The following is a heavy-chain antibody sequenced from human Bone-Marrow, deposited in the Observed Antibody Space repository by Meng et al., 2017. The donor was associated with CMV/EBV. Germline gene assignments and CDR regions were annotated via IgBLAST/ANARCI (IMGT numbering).Heavy chain of an antibody. CDR1: GYTFTGYY. CDR2: INPSGGST. J-gene: IGHJ5*02. Sequence: ASVKVSCKASGYTFTGYYMHWVRQAPGQGLEWMGIINPSGGSTSYAQKFQGRVTMTRDTSTSTVYMELSSLRSEDTAVYYCAREGLRGYGSSWFDPWGQGTLVTVSS. D-gene: IGHD6-19*01. CDR3: AREGLRGYGSSWFDP. V-gene: IGHV1-46*01.